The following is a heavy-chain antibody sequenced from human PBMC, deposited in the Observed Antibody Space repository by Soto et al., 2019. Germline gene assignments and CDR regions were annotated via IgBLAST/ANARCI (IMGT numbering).Heavy chain of an antibody. CDR3: ARAPKVSGSSQTRPDF. CDR2: ISQSGNT. V-gene: IGHV4-34*01. CDR1: SGSFSGYY. D-gene: IGHD6-6*01. Sequence: SETLSLTCSIYSGSFSGYYWSWIRQPPGKGLEWIGEISQSGNTNYSPSLKGRVSISIDTSKKQFSLNLASVSAADTAVYYCARAPKVSGSSQTRPDFWGQGTLVTVSS. J-gene: IGHJ4*02.